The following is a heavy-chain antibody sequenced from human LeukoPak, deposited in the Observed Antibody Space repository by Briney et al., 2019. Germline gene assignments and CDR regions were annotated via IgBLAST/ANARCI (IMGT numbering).Heavy chain of an antibody. CDR2: MNPNSGNT. J-gene: IGHJ4*02. Sequence: GASVKVSCKAPGYTFTSYDINWVRQATGQGLEWMGWMNPNSGNTGYAQKFQGRVTMTRNTSISTAYMELSSLRSEDTAVYYCAKDRGGRIYSYGFDYFDYWGQGTLVTVSS. CDR1: GYTFTSYD. CDR3: AKDRGGRIYSYGFDYFDY. V-gene: IGHV1-8*01. D-gene: IGHD5-18*01.